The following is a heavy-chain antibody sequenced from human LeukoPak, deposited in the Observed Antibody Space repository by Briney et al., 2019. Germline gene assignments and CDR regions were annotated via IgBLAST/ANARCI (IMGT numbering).Heavy chain of an antibody. CDR2: ISYDGSNK. D-gene: IGHD3-16*02. CDR1: GFTFDDYA. V-gene: IGHV3-30-3*01. CDR3: ARGYVWGSYRYLDY. J-gene: IGHJ4*02. Sequence: GGSLRLSCAASGFTFDDYAMHWVRQAPGKGLEWVAVISYDGSNKYYADSVKGRFTISRDNSKNTLYLQMNSLRAEDTAVYYCARGYVWGSYRYLDYWGQGTLVTVSS.